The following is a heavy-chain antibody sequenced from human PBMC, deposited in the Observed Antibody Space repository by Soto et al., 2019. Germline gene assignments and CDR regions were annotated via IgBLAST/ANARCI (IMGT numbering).Heavy chain of an antibody. V-gene: IGHV1-8*01. J-gene: IGHJ4*02. CDR1: GNTFTSYD. Sequence: EASVKVSCKASGNTFTSYDINWVRQATGQGLEWMGWMNPNSGNTGYAQKFQGRVTMTRNTSISTAYMELSSLRSEDTAVYYCARVFKDTVTTQPDDYWGQGTLVTVSS. CDR2: MNPNSGNT. D-gene: IGHD4-4*01. CDR3: ARVFKDTVTTQPDDY.